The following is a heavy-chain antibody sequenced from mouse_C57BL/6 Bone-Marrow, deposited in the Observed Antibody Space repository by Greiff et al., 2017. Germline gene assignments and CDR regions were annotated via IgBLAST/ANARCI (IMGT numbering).Heavy chain of an antibody. CDR3: DRKGYYSNYLYYAMDY. CDR1: GFSLSTSGMG. V-gene: IGHV8-12*01. D-gene: IGHD2-5*01. CDR2: IYWDDDK. J-gene: IGHJ4*01. Sequence: QVTLKESGPGILQSSQTLSLTCSFSGFSLSTSGMGVIWIRQPSGKGLEWLAHIYWDDDKRSNPSLKSRLTISNDTSRNQVLLKITSVDTADTATYYCDRKGYYSNYLYYAMDYWGQGTSVTVTS.